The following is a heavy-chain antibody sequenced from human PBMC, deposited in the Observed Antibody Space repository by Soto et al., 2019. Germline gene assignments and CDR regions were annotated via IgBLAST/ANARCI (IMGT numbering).Heavy chain of an antibody. Sequence: SETLSLTCAVYGGSFSGYYWSWIRQPPGKGLEWIGEINHSGSTNYNPSPKIRVTISVDTSKNQFSLKLSSVTAADTAVYYCARGNKLELGAFDIWGQGTMVTVSS. CDR3: ARGNKLELGAFDI. D-gene: IGHD1-7*01. V-gene: IGHV4-34*01. CDR2: INHSGST. J-gene: IGHJ3*02. CDR1: GGSFSGYY.